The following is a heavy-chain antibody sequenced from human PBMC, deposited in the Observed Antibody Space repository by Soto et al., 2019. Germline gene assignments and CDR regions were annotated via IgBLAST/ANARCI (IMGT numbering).Heavy chain of an antibody. V-gene: IGHV4-61*01. J-gene: IGHJ4*02. CDR1: GGSVSSGSYY. D-gene: IGHD3-10*01. CDR2: IYYTGYT. CDR3: ARVKWFGESGFDY. Sequence: SETLSLTCTVSGGSVSSGSYYWTWIRQPPGKGLEWIGYIYYTGYTNYNPSLKSRVTISVDTSKNQFSLNVSSVTAADTAVYYCARVKWFGESGFDYWGQGTLVTVSS.